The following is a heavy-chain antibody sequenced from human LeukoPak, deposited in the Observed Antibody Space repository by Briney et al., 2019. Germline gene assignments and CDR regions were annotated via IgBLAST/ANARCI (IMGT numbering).Heavy chain of an antibody. Sequence: GGSLRLSCAASGFTFSSYGMHWVRQAPGKGLEWVAFIRYDGSNNYYADSVKGRFTISRDNSKNTLYLQMNSLRAEDTAVYYCAKDKMATMLFDYWGQGTLVTVSS. D-gene: IGHD5-24*01. CDR1: GFTFSSYG. CDR3: AKDKMATMLFDY. CDR2: IRYDGSNN. V-gene: IGHV3-30*02. J-gene: IGHJ4*02.